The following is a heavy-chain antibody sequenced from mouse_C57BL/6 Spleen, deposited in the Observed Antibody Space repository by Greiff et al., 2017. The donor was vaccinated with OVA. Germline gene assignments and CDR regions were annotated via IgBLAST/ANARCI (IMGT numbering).Heavy chain of an antibody. J-gene: IGHJ2*01. CDR2: IDPSDSET. CDR1: GYTFTSYW. D-gene: IGHD1-1*01. V-gene: IGHV1-52*01. CDR3: ARGRFITTVVAPFDY. Sequence: QVQLQQPGAELVRPGSSVKLSCKASGYTFTSYWMHWVKQRPIQGLEWIGNIDPSDSETHYNQKFKDKATLTVDKSSSTAYMQLSSLTSEDSAVYYWARGRFITTVVAPFDYWGQGTTLTVSS.